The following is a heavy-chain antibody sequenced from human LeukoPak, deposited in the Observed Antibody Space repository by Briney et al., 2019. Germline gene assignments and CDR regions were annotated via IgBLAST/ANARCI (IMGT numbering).Heavy chain of an antibody. D-gene: IGHD2-15*01. V-gene: IGHV4-4*07. CDR3: ARDRISLVPPYYYYYMDV. CDR2: IYTSGST. CDR1: GGSFSGYY. J-gene: IGHJ6*03. Sequence: SETLSLTCAVYGGSFSGYYWSWIRQPVGKGLEWIGRIYTSGSTNYNPSLKSRVTMSVDTSKNQFSLKLSSVTAADTAVYYCARDRISLVPPYYYYYMDVWGKGTTVTISS.